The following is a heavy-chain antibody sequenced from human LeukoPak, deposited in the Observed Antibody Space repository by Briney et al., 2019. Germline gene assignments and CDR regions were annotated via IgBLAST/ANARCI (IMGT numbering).Heavy chain of an antibody. D-gene: IGHD2-15*01. CDR3: ARPQEDGRAFDV. V-gene: IGHV4-59*08. Sequence: SETLSLTCTVSDGSISTNYWTWIRQPPGKGLEWIGYIYYSGTTNYNPSLKGRVTLSADTSKDQLSLKLSSVTASDTAVYLCARPQEDGRAFDVWGQGTMVTVSS. J-gene: IGHJ3*01. CDR2: IYYSGTT. CDR1: DGSISTNY.